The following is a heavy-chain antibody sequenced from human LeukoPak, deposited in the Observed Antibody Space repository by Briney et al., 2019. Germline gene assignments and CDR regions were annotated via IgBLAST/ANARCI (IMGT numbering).Heavy chain of an antibody. CDR2: IYYSGST. V-gene: IGHV4-59*08. CDR3: ARLKYFDFDGYNFDY. CDR1: GGSISSYY. J-gene: IGHJ4*02. Sequence: PSETLSLTCTVSGGSISSYYWSWIRQPPGKGLEWIGYIYYSGSTNYNPSLKSRVTISVDTSKNQFSLKLSSVTAADTAVYYCARLKYFDFDGYNFDYWGQGTLVTVSS. D-gene: IGHD3-3*01.